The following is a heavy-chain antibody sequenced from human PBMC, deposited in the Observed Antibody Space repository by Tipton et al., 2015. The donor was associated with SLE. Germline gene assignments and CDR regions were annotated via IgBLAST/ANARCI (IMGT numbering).Heavy chain of an antibody. V-gene: IGHV4-61*09. CDR3: ARVFPPHYYDSSGPWYFDL. Sequence: TLSLTCSVSGVSISSFSYYWSWIRQPAGKGLEWIGYIYTSGSTNYNPSLKSRVTISVDTSKNQFSLKLSSVTAADTAVYYCARVFPPHYYDSSGPWYFDLWGRGTLVTVSS. D-gene: IGHD3-22*01. CDR1: GVSISSFSYY. J-gene: IGHJ2*01. CDR2: IYTSGST.